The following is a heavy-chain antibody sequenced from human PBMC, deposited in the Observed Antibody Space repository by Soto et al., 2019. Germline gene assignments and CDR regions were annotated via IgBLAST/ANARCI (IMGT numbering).Heavy chain of an antibody. CDR2: FYSGGTT. CDR3: AKNLERDCSSTSCYLAPNDY. V-gene: IGHV3-53*05. D-gene: IGHD2-2*01. CDR1: GFSVSSSY. Sequence: PGGSLRLSYEVSGFSVSSSYMSRVRQAPEKGLEWVSVFYSGGTTYYADSVKGRFTISRDNSKNTLYLQMNSLRAEDTAVYYCAKNLERDCSSTSCYLAPNDYWGQGTLVTVSS. J-gene: IGHJ4*02.